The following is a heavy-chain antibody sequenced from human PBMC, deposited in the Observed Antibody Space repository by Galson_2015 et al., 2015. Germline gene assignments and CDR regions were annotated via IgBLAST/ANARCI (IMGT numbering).Heavy chain of an antibody. CDR1: GVTLGNYA. CDR3: AKGVVAHGVYYHGMDV. J-gene: IGHJ6*02. D-gene: IGHD2-8*01. Sequence: SLRLSCAASGVTLGNYAMSWVRQAPGQGLEWVSAVSGSGGTTYYTDSVKGRFTISRDNSKNTLYLQMNSLRAEDTAVYYCAKGVVAHGVYYHGMDVWGQGTTVTVSS. CDR2: VSGSGGTT. V-gene: IGHV3-23*01.